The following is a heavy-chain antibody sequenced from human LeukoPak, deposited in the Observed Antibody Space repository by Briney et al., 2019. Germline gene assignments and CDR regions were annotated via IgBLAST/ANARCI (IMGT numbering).Heavy chain of an antibody. CDR3: ARRTIAAAGMGYYFDY. J-gene: IGHJ4*02. Sequence: PGGSLRLSCAASGFTFSSYSMNWVRQAPGKGLEWVSSISSSSSYIYYADSVKGRFTISRDNAKNSLYLQMNSLRAEDTAVYYCARRTIAAAGMGYYFDYWGQGTLVTVSS. V-gene: IGHV3-21*01. D-gene: IGHD6-13*01. CDR1: GFTFSSYS. CDR2: ISSSSSYI.